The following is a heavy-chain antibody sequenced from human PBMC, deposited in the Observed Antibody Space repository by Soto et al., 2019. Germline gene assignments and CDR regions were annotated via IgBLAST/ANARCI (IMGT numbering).Heavy chain of an antibody. CDR3: ARLGSSSWYVGDWFDP. V-gene: IGHV4-39*01. CDR2: IYYSGST. J-gene: IGHJ5*02. Sequence: SETLSLTCTVSGGSISSSSYYWGWIRQPPGKGLEWIGSIYYSGSTYYNPSLKSRVTISVDTSKNQFSLKLSSVTAADTAVYYCARLGSSSWYVGDWFDPWGQGTLVTVSS. D-gene: IGHD6-13*01. CDR1: GGSISSSSYY.